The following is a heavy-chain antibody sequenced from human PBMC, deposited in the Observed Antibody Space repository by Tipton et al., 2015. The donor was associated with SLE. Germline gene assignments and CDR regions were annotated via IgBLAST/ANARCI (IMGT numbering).Heavy chain of an antibody. CDR2: IVPIFGTA. V-gene: IGHV1-69*01. Sequence: QLVQSGAEVKKPGSSVKVSCKASGGTFSSYAITWVRQAPGQGPEWMGGIVPIFGTANYAQSFQGRVTITADESTSTAYMELSSLRSEDTAVYYCAGWIFGVVGLEYWGQGTLVTVSS. D-gene: IGHD3-3*01. J-gene: IGHJ4*02. CDR1: GGTFSSYA. CDR3: AGWIFGVVGLEY.